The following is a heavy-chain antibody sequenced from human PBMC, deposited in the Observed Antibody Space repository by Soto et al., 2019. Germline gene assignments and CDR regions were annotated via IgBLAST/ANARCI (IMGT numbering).Heavy chain of an antibody. D-gene: IGHD1-1*01. CDR3: ARDGPPTTTGVGPSYTMDV. V-gene: IGHV1-46*01. Sequence: QMQLVQSGAEVKKPGASGNVACKASGYTFTSYQMHWVRQAPGQGLEWMGIINPSGGRITYAQRFQSRFMMTTDTSTNTVYMELRSLRSETTDVYYCARDGPPTTTGVGPSYTMDVWGQGTTVTVS. J-gene: IGHJ6*02. CDR1: GYTFTSYQ. CDR2: INPSGGRI.